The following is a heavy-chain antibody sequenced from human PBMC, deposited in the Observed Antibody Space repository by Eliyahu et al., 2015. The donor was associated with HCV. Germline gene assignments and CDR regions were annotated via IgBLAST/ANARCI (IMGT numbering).Heavy chain of an antibody. D-gene: IGHD5-12*01. Sequence: IYPADSATRYSPSFQGQVTISVDKSIDTAYLQWSSLKASDTAMYYCARHKAFRASDQEDAFDIWGQGTMVSVSS. CDR3: ARHKAFRASDQEDAFDI. V-gene: IGHV5-51*01. J-gene: IGHJ3*02. CDR2: IYPADSAT.